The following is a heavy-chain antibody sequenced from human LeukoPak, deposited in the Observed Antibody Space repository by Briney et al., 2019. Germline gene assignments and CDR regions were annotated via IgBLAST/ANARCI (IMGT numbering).Heavy chain of an antibody. CDR2: INHSGST. CDR1: GGPFSGYY. D-gene: IGHD3-10*01. CDR3: ARGEGYGSGSYSAY. J-gene: IGHJ4*02. V-gene: IGHV4-34*01. Sequence: SETLSLTCAVYGGPFSGYYWSWIRQPPGKGLEWIGEINHSGSTNYNPSLKSRVTISVDTSKNQFSLELSSVTAADTAVYYCARGEGYGSGSYSAYWGQGTLVTVSS.